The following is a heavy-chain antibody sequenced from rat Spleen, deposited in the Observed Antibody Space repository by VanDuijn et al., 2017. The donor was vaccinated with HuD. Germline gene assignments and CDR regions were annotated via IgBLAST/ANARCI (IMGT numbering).Heavy chain of an antibody. D-gene: IGHD1-2*01. CDR2: INGAGST. CDR1: GYSITSNY. CDR3: ARWGAAISTPYYVMDA. V-gene: IGHV3-3*01. J-gene: IGHJ4*01. Sequence: EVQLQESGPGLVKPSQSLSLTCSVTGYSITSNYWGWIRKFPGNKLEWMGYINGAGSTNYNPSFKSRISITRDTSKNQFFLQVNSVTTEDTATYYCARWGAAISTPYYVMDAWGQGASVTVSS.